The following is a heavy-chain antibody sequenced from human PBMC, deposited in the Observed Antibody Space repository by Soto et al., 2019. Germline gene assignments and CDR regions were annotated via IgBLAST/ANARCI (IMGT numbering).Heavy chain of an antibody. D-gene: IGHD4-4*01. CDR2: IYPGDSDT. J-gene: IGHJ3*02. CDR3: ARTYSSRRFDGFDI. CDR1: GYTFSNYW. Sequence: GESLKISCKGSGYTFSNYWIGWVRQMAGKDLEWMGIIYPGDSDTRYSPSFQGQVTISADKSMSTAYLQWSSLKASDTAMYYCARTYSSRRFDGFDIWGQGTMVTVSS. V-gene: IGHV5-51*01.